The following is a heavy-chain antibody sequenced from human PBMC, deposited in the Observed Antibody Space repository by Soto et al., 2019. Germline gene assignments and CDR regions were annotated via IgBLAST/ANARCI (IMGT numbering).Heavy chain of an antibody. CDR1: GFSLSTYW. CDR2: IIQDGSEK. CDR3: GRGHSAPDH. Sequence: GGSLRLSCTVSGFSLSTYWMSWVRQAPWKGLEWVANIIQDGSEKQYVDSVKGRFTISRDNAKNSLFLQMNGLRVEDTAVYYCGRGHSAPDHWGQGTLVTVSS. J-gene: IGHJ4*02. V-gene: IGHV3-7*01.